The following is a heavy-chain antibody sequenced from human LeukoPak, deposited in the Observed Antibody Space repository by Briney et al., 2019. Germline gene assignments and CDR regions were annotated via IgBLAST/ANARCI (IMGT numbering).Heavy chain of an antibody. CDR3: ARTDSSGSDAFDI. D-gene: IGHD3-22*01. J-gene: IGHJ3*02. CDR1: RFTFSSYA. CDR2: ISGSGGRT. Sequence: GGSLRLSCAASRFTFSSYAMSWVRQAPGKGLEWVSVISGSGGRTYYEDSVKGRFTISRDNAKNSLYLQMNSLRAEDTAVYYCARTDSSGSDAFDIWGQGTMVTVSS. V-gene: IGHV3-23*01.